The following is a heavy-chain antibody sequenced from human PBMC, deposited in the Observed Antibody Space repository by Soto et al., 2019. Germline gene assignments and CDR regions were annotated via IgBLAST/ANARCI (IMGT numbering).Heavy chain of an antibody. CDR1: GYTFTGYY. CDR3: ARDFEPLVPDHYRFEP. D-gene: IGHD2-2*01. V-gene: IGHV1-2*02. Sequence: ASVKVSCKAAGYTFTGYYMHWVGQARGQGPEWMGWINPNSGGTNYAQKFQGRVTMTRDTYISTAYMELSRLRSDDTAVYYCARDFEPLVPDHYRFEPWGQGTLVTVSS. CDR2: INPNSGGT. J-gene: IGHJ5*02.